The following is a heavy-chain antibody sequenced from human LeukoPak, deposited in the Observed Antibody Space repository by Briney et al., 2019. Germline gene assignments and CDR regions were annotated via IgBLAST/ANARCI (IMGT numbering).Heavy chain of an antibody. J-gene: IGHJ4*02. CDR1: GYTFTSYD. CDR3: ARGLYYDILTGYSTLFDY. D-gene: IGHD3-9*01. Sequence: ASVKVSCKASGYTFTSYDINWVRQATGQGLEWMGWMNPNSGNTGYAQKFQGRVTITRNTSISTAYMELSSLRSEDTAVYYCARGLYYDILTGYSTLFDYWGQGTLVTVSS. V-gene: IGHV1-8*03. CDR2: MNPNSGNT.